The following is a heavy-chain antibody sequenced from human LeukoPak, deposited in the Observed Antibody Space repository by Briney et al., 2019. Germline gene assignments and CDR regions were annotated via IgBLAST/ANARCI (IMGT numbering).Heavy chain of an antibody. D-gene: IGHD6-6*01. Sequence: SETLSLTCTVSGGSISSYYWSWIRQPAGKGLEWIGRIYTSGSTNYNPSLKSRVTMSVDTSKNQFSLKLSSVTAADTAVYYCARDSVIIAARVGLAYWYFDLWGRGTLVTVSS. CDR3: ARDSVIIAARVGLAYWYFDL. V-gene: IGHV4-4*07. CDR2: IYTSGST. J-gene: IGHJ2*01. CDR1: GGSISSYY.